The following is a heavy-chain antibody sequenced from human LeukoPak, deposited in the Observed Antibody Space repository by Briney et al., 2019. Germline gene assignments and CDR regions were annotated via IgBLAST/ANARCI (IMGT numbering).Heavy chain of an antibody. CDR3: AKDEGLSVVGTHAFDL. CDR1: GFTFDDYA. Sequence: QTGGSLRLSCAASGFTFDDYAMHWVRQAPGKGLEWVSGISWNSGSIGYGDSVQGRFTISRDNAKNSLYLQMNSLRAEDTALYYCAKDEGLSVVGTHAFDLWGQGTMVTVSS. J-gene: IGHJ3*01. CDR2: ISWNSGSI. D-gene: IGHD6-19*01. V-gene: IGHV3-9*01.